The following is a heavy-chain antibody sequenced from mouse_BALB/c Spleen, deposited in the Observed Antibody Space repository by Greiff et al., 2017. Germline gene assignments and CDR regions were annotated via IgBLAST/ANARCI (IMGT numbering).Heavy chain of an antibody. CDR1: GFSLTSYG. CDR3: ARNGYYGNPFAY. CDR2: IWSGGST. J-gene: IGHJ3*01. V-gene: IGHV2-2*02. D-gene: IGHD2-1*01. Sequence: QVQLQQSGPGLVQPSQSLSITCTVSGFSLTSYGVHWVRQSPGKGLEWLGVIWSGGSTDYNAAFISRLSISKDNSKSQVFFKMNSLQANDTAIYYCARNGYYGNPFAYWGQGTLVTVSA.